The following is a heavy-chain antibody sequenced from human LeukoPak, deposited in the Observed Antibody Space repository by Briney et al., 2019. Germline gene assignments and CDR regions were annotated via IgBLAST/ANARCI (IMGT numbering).Heavy chain of an antibody. Sequence: PGGSLRLSCAASGFTVSSNYMSWVRQAPGKGLEWVSVIYSGGSTYYADSVKGRFTISRDNSKNTLYLQMNSLRAEDTAVYYCARAGRLWFGELSPFDAFDIWGQGTMVTVSS. CDR3: ARAGRLWFGELSPFDAFDI. D-gene: IGHD3-10*01. V-gene: IGHV3-66*01. J-gene: IGHJ3*02. CDR2: IYSGGST. CDR1: GFTVSSNY.